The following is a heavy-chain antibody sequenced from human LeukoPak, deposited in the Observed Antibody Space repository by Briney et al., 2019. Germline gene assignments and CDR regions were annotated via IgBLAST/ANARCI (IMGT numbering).Heavy chain of an antibody. CDR3: ARGHDILTGYYSLCAFDI. V-gene: IGHV3-48*03. J-gene: IGHJ3*02. Sequence: GGSLRLSCAASGFTFSSYEMNWVRQAPGKGLEWVSYISSSGSTIYYADSVKGRFTISRDNAKNSLYLQMNSLRAEDTAVYYCARGHDILTGYYSLCAFDIWGQGTMVTVSS. CDR2: ISSSGSTI. CDR1: GFTFSSYE. D-gene: IGHD3-9*01.